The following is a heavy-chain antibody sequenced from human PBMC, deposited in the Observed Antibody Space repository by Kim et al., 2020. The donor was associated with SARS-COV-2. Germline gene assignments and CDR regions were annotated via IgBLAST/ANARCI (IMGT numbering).Heavy chain of an antibody. Sequence: SETLSLTCPVPGGSISSSSYYWGWIRQAPGKGLEGIGSIYYTCITYSNPSPGSRVTISVYTDKNHVSLSSITMTATDTALYYRARHMGVVLKSFEVWGQG. CDR1: GGSISSSSYY. D-gene: IGHD1-26*01. V-gene: IGHV4-39*01. CDR3: ARHMGVVLKSFEV. CDR2: IYYTCIT. J-gene: IGHJ3*01.